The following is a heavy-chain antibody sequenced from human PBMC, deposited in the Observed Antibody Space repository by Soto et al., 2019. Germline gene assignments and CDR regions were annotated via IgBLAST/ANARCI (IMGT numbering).Heavy chain of an antibody. CDR3: ASTNSRSDYVDV. D-gene: IGHD6-6*01. J-gene: IGHJ6*03. Sequence: EVQLVESGGGLVKPGGSLRLSCAASGFTFSSYSMNWVRQAPGKGLEWVSSISSSSSYIYYADSVKGRFTISRDNAKNSLYLQMNSLRAEDTAVYYCASTNSRSDYVDVWGKGTAVTVSS. CDR1: GFTFSSYS. V-gene: IGHV3-21*01. CDR2: ISSSSSYI.